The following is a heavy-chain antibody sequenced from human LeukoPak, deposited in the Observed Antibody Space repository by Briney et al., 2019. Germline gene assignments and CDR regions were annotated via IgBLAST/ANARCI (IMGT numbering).Heavy chain of an antibody. V-gene: IGHV3-64*01. CDR1: GFTFSSYA. CDR2: ISSNGGTT. D-gene: IGHD2-2*01. J-gene: IGHJ5*02. CDR3: ARDSVRGSTSLLNWFDP. Sequence: GGSLRLSCAASGFTFSSYAMHWVRQAQGKGLEYVSAISSNGGTTYYANSVKGRFTISRDNSKNTLYLQMGSLGAEDMAVYYCARDSVRGSTSLLNWFDPWGQGTLVTVSS.